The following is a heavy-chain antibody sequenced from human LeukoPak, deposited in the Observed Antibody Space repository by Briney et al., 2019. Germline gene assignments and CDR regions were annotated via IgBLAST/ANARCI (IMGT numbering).Heavy chain of an antibody. CDR3: AREEGYCSSTSCSYAFDI. Sequence: GGSLRLACAASGFTVSGNYMSWVRQAPGKGLEWVSDINSGGSTYYADSVKGRFTISRDNSKNTLYLQMNSLRAEDTALYYCAREEGYCSSTSCSYAFDIWGQGTMVTVSS. D-gene: IGHD2-2*01. CDR1: GFTVSGNY. V-gene: IGHV3-66*02. J-gene: IGHJ3*02. CDR2: INSGGST.